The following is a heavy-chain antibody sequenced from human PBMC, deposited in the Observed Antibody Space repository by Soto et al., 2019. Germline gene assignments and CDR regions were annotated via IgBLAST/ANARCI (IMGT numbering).Heavy chain of an antibody. CDR3: ARAGRYSGIYLFDY. D-gene: IGHD1-26*01. Sequence: EVQLVESGGGLVQPGGSLRLSCAASGFTFSDLYMDWVRQAPGKVLEWVGRTRNKANSYTTEYAASVKGRFTISRDDSKNSLYLQMNSLKTEDTAVYYCARAGRYSGIYLFDYWGQGTLVTVSS. J-gene: IGHJ4*02. CDR1: GFTFSDLY. V-gene: IGHV3-72*01. CDR2: TRNKANSYTT.